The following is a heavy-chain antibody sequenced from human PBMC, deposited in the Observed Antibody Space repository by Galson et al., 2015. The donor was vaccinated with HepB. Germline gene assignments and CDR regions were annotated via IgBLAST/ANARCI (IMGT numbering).Heavy chain of an antibody. CDR2: ISSSGGSR. CDR3: ARAACGGDCYGDYMDV. Sequence: SLRLSCAAAGFTFSDYYMSWIRQAPGKGLEWVSYISSSGGSRYADSMKGRFTISGDNARNSLYLQMSSLKAADTAVYYCARAACGGDCYGDYMDVWGNGTSVTVSS. CDR1: GFTFSDYY. J-gene: IGHJ6*03. V-gene: IGHV3-11*01. D-gene: IGHD2-21*01.